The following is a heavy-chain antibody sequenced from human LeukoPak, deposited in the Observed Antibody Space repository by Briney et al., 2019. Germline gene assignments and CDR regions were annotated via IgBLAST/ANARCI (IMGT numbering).Heavy chain of an antibody. V-gene: IGHV3-23*01. CDR2: ISGSGGST. D-gene: IGHD6-19*01. Sequence: GRTLRLSCGASGFTFSSYAMSWVRQAPGKGLEWVSGISGSGGSTYYADSVKGGFTISRDNSKNTLFLQMNSLRAEDTAVYYCAKETYSSGWYPYFDYWGQGTLFTVSS. J-gene: IGHJ4*02. CDR3: AKETYSSGWYPYFDY. CDR1: GFTFSSYA.